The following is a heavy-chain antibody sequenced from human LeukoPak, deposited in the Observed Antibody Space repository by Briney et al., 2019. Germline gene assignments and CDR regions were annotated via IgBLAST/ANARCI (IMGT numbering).Heavy chain of an antibody. CDR1: GYTFTSYG. J-gene: IGHJ4*02. D-gene: IGHD5-18*01. CDR2: ISTYNGNT. V-gene: IGHV1-18*01. CDR3: ARSTDGYSYGYYFDY. Sequence: GASVKVSCKASGYTFTSYGISWVRQAPGQGLEWMGWISTYNGNTNYAQNLQDRVTMTTDTSASTAYIELRSLRSDDTAVYYCARSTDGYSYGYYFDYWGQGTLVTVSS.